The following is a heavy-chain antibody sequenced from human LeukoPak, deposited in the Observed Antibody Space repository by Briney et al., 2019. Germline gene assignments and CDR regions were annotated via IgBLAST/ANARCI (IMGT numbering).Heavy chain of an antibody. CDR3: ARLGLVGATDFDY. D-gene: IGHD1-26*01. J-gene: IGHJ4*02. CDR2: IYYSGST. V-gene: IGHV4-59*08. CDR1: GGSISSYY. Sequence: KPSETLSLTCTVSGGSISSYYWSWIRQPPGKGLEWIGYIYYSGSTNYNPSLKGRVTISVDTSKNQFSLKLSSMTAADTAVYYCARLGLVGATDFDYWGQGTLVTVSS.